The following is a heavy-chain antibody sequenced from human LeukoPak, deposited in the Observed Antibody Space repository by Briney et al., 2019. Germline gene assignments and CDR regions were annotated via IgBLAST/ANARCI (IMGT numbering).Heavy chain of an antibody. CDR3: ARLGDPYCSSTSCYPYYFDY. J-gene: IGHJ4*02. CDR2: IYHSGST. Sequence: SETLSLTCAVSGGSISSSNWWSWVRQPPGKGLEWIGEIYHSGSTNYNPSLKSRVTISVDKSKNQFSLKLSSVTAADTAVYYCARLGDPYCSSTSCYPYYFDYWGQGTLVTVSS. V-gene: IGHV4-4*02. D-gene: IGHD2-2*01. CDR1: GGSISSSNW.